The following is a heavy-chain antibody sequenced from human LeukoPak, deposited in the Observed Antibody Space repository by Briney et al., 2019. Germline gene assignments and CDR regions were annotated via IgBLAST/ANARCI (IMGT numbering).Heavy chain of an antibody. Sequence: PSETLSLTCSVSGDSISSFYWSWIRQPPGKGLEWIGFAYYNGDTKQNPSLKGRATLSVDTSKSQFSLKPTSVTAADTAVYYCAGFKSGPAFEYWGQGTLVTVSS. J-gene: IGHJ4*02. V-gene: IGHV4-59*01. CDR3: AGFKSGPAFEY. CDR1: GDSISSFY. CDR2: AYYNGDT.